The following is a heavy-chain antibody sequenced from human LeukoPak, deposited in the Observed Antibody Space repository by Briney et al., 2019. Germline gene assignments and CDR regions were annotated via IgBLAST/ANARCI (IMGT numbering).Heavy chain of an antibody. CDR3: ARGLTAWYYYYYMDV. D-gene: IGHD5-18*01. V-gene: IGHV1-8*01. CDR2: MNPNSGNT. CDR1: GYTFTSYD. Sequence: ASVKVSCKASGYTFTSYDINWVRQATGQGLEWMGWMNPNSGNTGYAQKFQGRVTMTRTTSISTAYMELSSLRSEDTAVYYCARGLTAWYYYYYMDVWGKGTTVTVSS. J-gene: IGHJ6*03.